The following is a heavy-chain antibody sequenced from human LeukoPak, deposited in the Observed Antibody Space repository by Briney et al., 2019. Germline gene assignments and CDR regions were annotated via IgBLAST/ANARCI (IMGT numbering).Heavy chain of an antibody. D-gene: IGHD2-15*01. CDR2: HYYSEIT. CDR3: ARQGCSGASCYGDYYYYIMDV. Sequence: PSETLSLTCTVSDGSISTIDYYWRWIPQPPGKGLGWNARHYYSEITYSNPYPKSRVTISVDKSKNQFYLRLRSVTAADTAVYYCARQGCSGASCYGDYYYYIMDVWGKGTKVTVSS. V-gene: IGHV4-39*01. CDR1: DGSISTIDYY. J-gene: IGHJ6*03.